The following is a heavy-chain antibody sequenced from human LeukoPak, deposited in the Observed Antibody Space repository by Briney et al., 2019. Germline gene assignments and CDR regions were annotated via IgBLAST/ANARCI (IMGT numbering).Heavy chain of an antibody. Sequence: GRSLRLSCAASGFSFSTYAMQWVRQAPGKGLDWVAVISNDGSKTYYADSVKGRFTISRDNSKNTLYLQMNTLRTEDTAVYYCAKDDGPYSSTWFSVGLIDYWGQGILVTVSS. V-gene: IGHV3-30*18. CDR1: GFSFSTYA. J-gene: IGHJ4*02. CDR2: ISNDGSKT. CDR3: AKDDGPYSSTWFSVGLIDY. D-gene: IGHD6-13*01.